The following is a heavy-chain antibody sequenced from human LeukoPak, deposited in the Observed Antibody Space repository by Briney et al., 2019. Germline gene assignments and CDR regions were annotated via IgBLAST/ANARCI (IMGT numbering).Heavy chain of an antibody. CDR2: VYYSGST. Sequence: SETLSLTCTVSGGSISSYYWSWIRRPPGKGLEWIGYVYYSGSTNYNPSLKSRVTISVDTSKNQFSLKLSSVTAADTAVYYCASSYYYYMDVWGKGTTVTVSS. CDR1: GGSISSYY. V-gene: IGHV4-59*01. J-gene: IGHJ6*03. CDR3: ASSYYYYMDV.